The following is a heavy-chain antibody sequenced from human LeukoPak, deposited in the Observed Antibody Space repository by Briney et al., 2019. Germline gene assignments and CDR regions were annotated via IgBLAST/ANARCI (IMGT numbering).Heavy chain of an antibody. D-gene: IGHD2-15*01. CDR1: GFTFSDYY. CDR2: ISSSGSTI. Sequence: GGSLRLSCAASGFTFSDYYMSWIRQAPGKGLEWVSYISSSGSTIYYADSVKGRFTISRDNAKNSLYLQMNSLRAEDTAVYYCAREAAGDIVVVVAATMELGDAFDIWGQGTMVTVSS. J-gene: IGHJ3*02. V-gene: IGHV3-11*01. CDR3: AREAAGDIVVVVAATMELGDAFDI.